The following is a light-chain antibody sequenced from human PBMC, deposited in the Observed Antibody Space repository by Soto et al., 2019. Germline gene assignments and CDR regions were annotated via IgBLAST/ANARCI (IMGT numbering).Light chain of an antibody. CDR1: QSVSSY. CDR2: DAS. J-gene: IGKJ1*01. V-gene: IGKV3-11*01. Sequence: IVLTQSPATLSLSPGERATLSCRASQSVSSYLAWYQQKPGQAPRLLIYDASNRATGIPARFSGSGSGTDFTLTISRLEPEDFAVYYCQQYGNSLTWTFGQGTKVDNK. CDR3: QQYGNSLTWT.